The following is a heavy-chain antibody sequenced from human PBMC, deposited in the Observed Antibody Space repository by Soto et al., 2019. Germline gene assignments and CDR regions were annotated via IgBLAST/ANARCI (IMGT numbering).Heavy chain of an antibody. CDR1: GYSFTNND. D-gene: IGHD3-16*01. CDR3: ARMATFGSLNWFDP. CDR2: MNPGSGDT. V-gene: IGHV1-8*01. J-gene: IGHJ5*02. Sequence: ASVKVSCKASGYSFTNNDVSWVRQATGQGLEWLGWMNPGSGDTGYAQKFQGRVTMTRDISIATASMELSSLRSDDTAIYYCARMATFGSLNWFDPWGQGTLVT.